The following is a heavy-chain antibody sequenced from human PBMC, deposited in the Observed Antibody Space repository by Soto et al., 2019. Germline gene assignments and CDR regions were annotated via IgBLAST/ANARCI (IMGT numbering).Heavy chain of an antibody. CDR3: ARAVRGALLPPYYFDY. J-gene: IGHJ4*02. CDR1: GGSISSGGYY. V-gene: IGHV4-31*03. Sequence: QVQLQESGPGLVKPSQTLSLTCTVSGGSISSGGYYWSWIRQHPGKGLEWIGYIYYSGSTYYNPSLKSRVTISVDTSKNQFSLKLSSVTAADTAMYYCARAVRGALLPPYYFDYWGQGTLVTVSS. D-gene: IGHD3-10*01. CDR2: IYYSGST.